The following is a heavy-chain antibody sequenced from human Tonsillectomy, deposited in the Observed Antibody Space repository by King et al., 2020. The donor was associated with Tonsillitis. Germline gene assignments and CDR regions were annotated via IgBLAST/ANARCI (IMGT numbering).Heavy chain of an antibody. CDR2: ISGSGGST. J-gene: IGHJ1*01. CDR3: AKGAVEWVLLRAEYFQH. CDR1: GFTFSSYA. D-gene: IGHD3-22*01. Sequence: EVQLVESGGGLVQPGGSLRLSCAASGFTFSSYAMSWVRQSPGKGLEWVSAISGSGGSTYYADSVKGRFNISRDNSKNTLYLQMNSLRAEDTAVYYCAKGAVEWVLLRAEYFQHWGQGTLVTVSS. V-gene: IGHV3-23*04.